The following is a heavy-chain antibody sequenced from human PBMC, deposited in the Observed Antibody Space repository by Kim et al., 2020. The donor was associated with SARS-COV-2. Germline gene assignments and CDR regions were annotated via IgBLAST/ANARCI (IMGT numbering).Heavy chain of an antibody. CDR3: ARRIVVVVAATRYYFDY. CDR2: INHSGST. Sequence: SETLSLTCAVYGGSFSGYYWSWIRQPPGKGLEWIGEINHSGSTNYNPSLKSRVTISVDTSKNQFSLKLSSVTAADTAVYYCARRIVVVVAATRYYFDYWG. D-gene: IGHD2-15*01. J-gene: IGHJ4*01. CDR1: GGSFSGYY. V-gene: IGHV4-34*01.